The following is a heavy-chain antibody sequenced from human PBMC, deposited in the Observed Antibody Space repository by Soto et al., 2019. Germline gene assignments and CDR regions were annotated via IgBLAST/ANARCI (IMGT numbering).Heavy chain of an antibody. J-gene: IGHJ3*01. Sequence: QVQLRESGPGLVKPSGTLSLTCAVSGGSISSSNWWTWVRQPPGKGLEWVGEISRSGTTNYKPSLKSRVSISVDKSKNQFYLNLDSVTAADTAMYYCARDSASSGVFTWGQGTMVTVSS. CDR3: ARDSASSGVFT. V-gene: IGHV4-4*02. D-gene: IGHD6-19*01. CDR2: ISRSGTT. CDR1: GGSISSSNW.